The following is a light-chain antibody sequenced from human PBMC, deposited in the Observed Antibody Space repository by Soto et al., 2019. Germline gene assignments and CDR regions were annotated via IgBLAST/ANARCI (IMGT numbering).Light chain of an antibody. CDR1: SSNIGINY. Sequence: QSVLTQPPSASGTPGQRVTISCSGSSSNIGINYVYWYQQFPGTAPKLLIYSNNQRPSGVPDRFSGSKSGTSASLAIGGLRSEDEADYYCAAWDDRLSGWVFGGGTKLTVL. CDR2: SNN. J-gene: IGLJ3*02. V-gene: IGLV1-47*02. CDR3: AAWDDRLSGWV.